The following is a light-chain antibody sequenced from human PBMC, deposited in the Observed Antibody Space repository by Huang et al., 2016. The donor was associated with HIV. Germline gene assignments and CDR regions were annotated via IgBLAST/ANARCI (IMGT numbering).Light chain of an antibody. CDR1: QSVSSY. CDR3: QQRSNWLLT. J-gene: IGKJ4*01. Sequence: EIVLTQSPATLSLSPGERATLSCRASQSVSSYLAWYQHKPGQAPRLLIYDASNRATGIPDRFSGSGSGTDFTLTISRLEPGDFAVYYCQQRSNWLLTFGGGTKVEIK. V-gene: IGKV3-11*01. CDR2: DAS.